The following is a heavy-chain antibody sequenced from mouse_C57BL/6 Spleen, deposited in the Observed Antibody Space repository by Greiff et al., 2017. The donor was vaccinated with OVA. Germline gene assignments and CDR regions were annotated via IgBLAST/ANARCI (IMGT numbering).Heavy chain of an antibody. CDR3: ASLANWDYFDY. CDR1: GFTFSSYT. V-gene: IGHV5-9*01. D-gene: IGHD4-1*01. J-gene: IGHJ2*01. Sequence: EVQGVESGGGLVKPGGSLKLSCAASGFTFSSYTMSWVRQTPEKRLEWVATISGGGGNTYYPDSVKGRFTISRDNAKNTLYLQMSSLRSEDTALYYCASLANWDYFDYWGQGTTLTVSS. CDR2: ISGGGGNT.